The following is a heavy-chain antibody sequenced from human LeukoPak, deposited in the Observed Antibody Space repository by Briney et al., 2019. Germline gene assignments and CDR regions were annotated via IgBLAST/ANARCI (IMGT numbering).Heavy chain of an antibody. CDR2: IKSKTDGGTT. CDR1: GFTFSNAW. D-gene: IGHD3-22*01. J-gene: IGHJ4*02. V-gene: IGHV3-15*01. CDR3: TTEAYYYDSSGLDY. Sequence: GGSLRLSCAASGFTFSNAWMSWVRQAPGKGLEWVGRIKSKTDGGTTDYAAPVKGRFTISRDDSKNTLYLQMNSLKTEDTAVYYCTTEAYYYDSSGLDYWGQGTLVTVSS.